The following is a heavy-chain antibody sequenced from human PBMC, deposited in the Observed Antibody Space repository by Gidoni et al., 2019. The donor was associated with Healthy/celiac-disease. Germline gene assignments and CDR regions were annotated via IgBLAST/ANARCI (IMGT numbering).Heavy chain of an antibody. CDR2: IYYSGST. Sequence: QLQLQESGPGLVKPSETLSLTCTVSGGSISSSSYYWGWIRQPPGKGLEWIGSIYYSGSTYYNPSLKSRVTISVDTSKNQFSLKLSSVTAADTAVYYCARSTYYYDSSPEFSWYFDLWGRGTLVTVSS. V-gene: IGHV4-39*01. D-gene: IGHD3-22*01. CDR1: GGSISSSSYY. CDR3: ARSTYYYDSSPEFSWYFDL. J-gene: IGHJ2*01.